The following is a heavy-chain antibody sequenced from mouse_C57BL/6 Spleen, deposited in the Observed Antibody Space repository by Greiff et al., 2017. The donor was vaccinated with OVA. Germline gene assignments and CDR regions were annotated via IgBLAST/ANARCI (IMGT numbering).Heavy chain of an antibody. Sequence: EVHLVESGGGLVKPGGSLKLSCAVSGFTFSSYAMSWVRQTPEKRLEWVATISDGGSYTYYPDNVKGRFTISRDNAKNNLYLQMNHLKSEDKAMYYCARDRDGDYDCFDYWGQGTTLTVSS. V-gene: IGHV5-4*01. D-gene: IGHD2-4*01. CDR2: ISDGGSYT. CDR1: GFTFSSYA. J-gene: IGHJ2*01. CDR3: ARDRDGDYDCFDY.